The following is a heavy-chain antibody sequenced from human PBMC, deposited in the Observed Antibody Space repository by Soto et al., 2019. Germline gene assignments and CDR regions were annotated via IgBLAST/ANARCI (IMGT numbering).Heavy chain of an antibody. CDR3: ARDEYSSSSRWFDP. CDR2: IIPIFGTA. J-gene: IGHJ5*02. Sequence: SVKVSCKASGGTFSSYAISWVRQAPGQGLEWMGGIIPIFGTANYAQKFQGRVTITADGSTSTAYMELSSLRSEDTAVYYCARDEYSSSSRWFDPWGQGTLVTVSS. V-gene: IGHV1-69*13. CDR1: GGTFSSYA. D-gene: IGHD6-6*01.